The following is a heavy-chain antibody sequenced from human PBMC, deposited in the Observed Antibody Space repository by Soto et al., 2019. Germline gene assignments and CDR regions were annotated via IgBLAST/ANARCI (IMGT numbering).Heavy chain of an antibody. V-gene: IGHV3-33*06. CDR2: IWYDGST. J-gene: IGHJ6*02. Sequence: GGSLRLSCAASGFTFSSYGMHWVRQAPGKGLEWVAVIWYDGSTYYADSVKGRFTISRDNSKSTLYLQMNSLRAEDTALYYCAKGRSYYYYYGLDVWGQGTTVTVSS. CDR3: AKGRSYYYYYGLDV. CDR1: GFTFSSYG.